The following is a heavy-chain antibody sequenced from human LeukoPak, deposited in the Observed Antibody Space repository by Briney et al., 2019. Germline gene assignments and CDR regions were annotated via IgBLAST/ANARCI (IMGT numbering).Heavy chain of an antibody. CDR1: GGSFSGFY. J-gene: IGHJ5*02. CDR2: INHSGTT. D-gene: IGHD2-15*01. V-gene: IGHV4-34*01. Sequence: SGTLSLTCAVYGGSFSGFYWSWIRQSPGRGLEWIGEINHSGTTNYNPSLKSRVTISVDTSKNQFSLSLSSVTAADTAVYYCARPLTYCSGGSCYGNWFDPWGQGTLVTVSS. CDR3: ARPLTYCSGGSCYGNWFDP.